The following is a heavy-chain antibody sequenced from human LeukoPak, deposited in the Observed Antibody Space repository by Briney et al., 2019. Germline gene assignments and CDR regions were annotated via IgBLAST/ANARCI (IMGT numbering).Heavy chain of an antibody. CDR3: AKFRSPSDY. V-gene: IGHV3-23*01. Sequence: GXGLEGVSAISGSGGSTYYADSVKGRFTISRDNSKNTLYLQMNSLRAEDTAVYYCAKFRSPSDYWGQGTLVTVSS. D-gene: IGHD3-10*01. J-gene: IGHJ4*02. CDR2: ISGSGGST.